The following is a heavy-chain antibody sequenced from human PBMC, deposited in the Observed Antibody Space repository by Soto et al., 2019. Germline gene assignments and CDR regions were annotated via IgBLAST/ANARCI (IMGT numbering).Heavy chain of an antibody. V-gene: IGHV4-4*02. CDR2: IYHSGST. D-gene: IGHD3-10*01. J-gene: IGHJ4*02. CDR3: ARSGGLLWFGELRGDFDY. CDR1: GGSISSNNW. Sequence: SETLSLTCAVSGGSISSNNWWSWVRQPPGKGLEWIGEIYHSGSTNYNPSLKSRVTISVDKSKNQFSLKLCSVTAADTAVYYCARSGGLLWFGELRGDFDYWGQGTLVTVS.